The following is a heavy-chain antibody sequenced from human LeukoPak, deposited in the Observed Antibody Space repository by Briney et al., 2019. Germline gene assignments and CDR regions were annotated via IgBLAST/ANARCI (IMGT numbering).Heavy chain of an antibody. D-gene: IGHD6-19*01. Sequence: PGGSLRLSCAASGFTFSSYDMHWVRQATGKGLEWVSAIGTAGETYYTSSVKCRVTISRENAKNSLYLQMNSLRAGDTAVYYCARDSGSGWYIFDYWGQGTLVTVSS. J-gene: IGHJ4*02. CDR1: GFTFSSYD. CDR3: ARDSGSGWYIFDY. V-gene: IGHV3-13*01. CDR2: IGTAGET.